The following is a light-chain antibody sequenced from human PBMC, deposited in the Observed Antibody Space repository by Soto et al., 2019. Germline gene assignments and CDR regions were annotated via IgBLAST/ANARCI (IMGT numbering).Light chain of an antibody. J-gene: IGKJ2*01. CDR3: QQYNHWPPYT. CDR1: QTVNVN. CDR2: GAS. Sequence: EVVLTQSPATLSLSPGERATLSRRASQTVNVNLAWHQQKPGQAPRLLIYGASTRAAGVPARFTGSGSGTEFTLTISSLQSDDFAVYYCQQYNHWPPYTFGQGTKLEIK. V-gene: IGKV3-15*01.